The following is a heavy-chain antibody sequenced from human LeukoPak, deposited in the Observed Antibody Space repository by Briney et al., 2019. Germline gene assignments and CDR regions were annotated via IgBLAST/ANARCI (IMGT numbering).Heavy chain of an antibody. Sequence: GGSLKLSCAASGFTFSSYWMSWVRQAPGKGLEWVANIKQDGSEKCYVDSVKGRFTISRDNAKNSLYLQMNSLRAEDTAVYYCARVGVGARFDYWGQGTLVTVSS. V-gene: IGHV3-7*01. D-gene: IGHD1-26*01. CDR2: IKQDGSEK. J-gene: IGHJ4*02. CDR3: ARVGVGARFDY. CDR1: GFTFSSYW.